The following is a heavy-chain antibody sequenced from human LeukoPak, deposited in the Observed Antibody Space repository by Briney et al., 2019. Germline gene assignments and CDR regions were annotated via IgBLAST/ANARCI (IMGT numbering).Heavy chain of an antibody. CDR1: GFTFRSYA. Sequence: SGGSLRLSCAASGFTFRSYAMNWVRQAPGKGLEWVANIKQDGSEKYYVDSVKGRFTISRDNAKNSLYLQMNSLRAEDTAVYYCARASDPWGQGTLVTVSS. CDR2: IKQDGSEK. J-gene: IGHJ5*02. V-gene: IGHV3-7*01. CDR3: ARASDP.